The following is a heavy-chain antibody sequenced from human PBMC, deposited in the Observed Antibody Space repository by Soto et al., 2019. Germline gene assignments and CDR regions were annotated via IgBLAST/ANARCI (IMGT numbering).Heavy chain of an antibody. J-gene: IGHJ4*02. Sequence: QVQLVESGGGVVQPGRSLRLSCAASGFTFSSYGMHWVRQAPGKGLEWVAVISYDGSNKYYADSGKGRFTISRDNSKNTLYLQMNSLRAEDTAVYYCARDLGIVGATTYLDYWGQGTLVTVSS. D-gene: IGHD1-26*01. CDR2: ISYDGSNK. CDR1: GFTFSSYG. CDR3: ARDLGIVGATTYLDY. V-gene: IGHV3-30*03.